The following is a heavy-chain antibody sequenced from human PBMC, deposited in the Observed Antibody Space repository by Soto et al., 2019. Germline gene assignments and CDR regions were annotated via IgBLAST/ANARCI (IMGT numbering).Heavy chain of an antibody. J-gene: IGHJ5*02. CDR1: GGAVSSGTYY. CDR3: TRGPPRVQWFDP. CDR2: IYFTGST. V-gene: IGHV4-61*01. Sequence: SETLSLTCTVSGGAVSSGTYYWSWIRQPPGKGLEWIGHIYFTGSTNYNPSLKSRVTMSLDSSRNQFSLKLSSVTAADTAVYYCTRGPPRVQWFDPWGLGTLVTVSS.